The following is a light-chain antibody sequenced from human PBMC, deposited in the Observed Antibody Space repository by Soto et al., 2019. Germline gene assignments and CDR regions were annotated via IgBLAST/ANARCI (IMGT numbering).Light chain of an antibody. Sequence: QSALTQPASVSGSPGQSITISCTGTSSDVGSYNLVSWYQQHPGKAPKLMIYEVSKRPSGVSNRFSGSKSGNTDSLTISGLQAEDAADYYCCSYAGSSTYVFGTGTKLTVL. CDR3: CSYAGSSTYV. CDR2: EVS. J-gene: IGLJ1*01. V-gene: IGLV2-23*02. CDR1: SSDVGSYNL.